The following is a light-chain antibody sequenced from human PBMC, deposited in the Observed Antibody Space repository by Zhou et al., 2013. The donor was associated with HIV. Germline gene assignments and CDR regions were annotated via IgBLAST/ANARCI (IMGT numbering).Light chain of an antibody. CDR3: QKYDDALQT. V-gene: IGKV1-27*01. CDR2: TAS. CDR1: QDIGYY. J-gene: IGKJ1*01. Sequence: DIQMTQSPSSLSASVGDRVTITCRASQDIGYYLDWYQQKPGKVPRLLIYTASILLSGVPSRFSGMGSGTDFTLTISSLQPEDVATYYCQKYDDALQTFGQGTKVEIK.